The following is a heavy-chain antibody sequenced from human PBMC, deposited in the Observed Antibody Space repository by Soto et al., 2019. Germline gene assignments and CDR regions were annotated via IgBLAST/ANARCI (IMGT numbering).Heavy chain of an antibody. Sequence: EVQLLESGGGSVQPGGSLRLSCAASGFTFSSYAMHWVRRHPGKGLEWVSSFSGSGGTADYADSVKGRFSISRDSLVNTLYLKMSRLRAEDTAVYYCAKGRGQKWNFDYWGQGTLVNVST. CDR1: GFTFSSYA. CDR3: AKGRGQKWNFDY. D-gene: IGHD2-8*01. J-gene: IGHJ4*02. CDR2: FSGSGGTA. V-gene: IGHV3-23*01.